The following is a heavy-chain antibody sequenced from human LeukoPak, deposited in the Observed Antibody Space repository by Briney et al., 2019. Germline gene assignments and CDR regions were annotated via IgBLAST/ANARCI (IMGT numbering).Heavy chain of an antibody. Sequence: SETLSLTCSVSGYSISSGYYWGWIRQPPGKGLEWIGSFYHGGSTYYNPSLKSRVTISVDTSKNQFSLKLISVTAADTAVYYCARDGSRWFDPWSQGTLVTVSS. CDR1: GYSISSGYY. CDR2: FYHGGST. D-gene: IGHD1-26*01. V-gene: IGHV4-38-2*02. CDR3: ARDGSRWFDP. J-gene: IGHJ5*02.